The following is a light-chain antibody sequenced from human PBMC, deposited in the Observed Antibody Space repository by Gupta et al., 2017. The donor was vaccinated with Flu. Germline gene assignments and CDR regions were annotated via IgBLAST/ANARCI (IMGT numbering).Light chain of an antibody. CDR1: QRLEHSDGNAY. CDR3: RRSTQFPHT. J-gene: IGKJ2*01. CDR2: KLS. Sequence: DIVMTQTPLSSPVTLGQPASISCKSSQRLEHSDGNAYLSWLQQRPGQPPRLLIYKLSNRFSGVPDRFSGSGAGTDFTLKISRVEAEDVGIYYCRRSTQFPHTFGQGTKLEIK. V-gene: IGKV2-24*01.